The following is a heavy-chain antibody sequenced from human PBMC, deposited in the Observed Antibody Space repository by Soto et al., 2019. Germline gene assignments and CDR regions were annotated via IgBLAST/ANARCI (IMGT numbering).Heavy chain of an antibody. CDR3: AKTSGARGVTGYYNYYGMDV. Sequence: GGSLRLSCAASGFIFSNYAMAWVRQAPGKGLEWVSVISSSGGSTYYAESVKGRFTISRDNSKNTLYVQMNSLRLDDTAVYYCAKTSGARGVTGYYNYYGMDVWGQGTTVTVSS. V-gene: IGHV3-23*01. J-gene: IGHJ6*02. CDR1: GFIFSNYA. D-gene: IGHD1-26*01. CDR2: ISSSGGST.